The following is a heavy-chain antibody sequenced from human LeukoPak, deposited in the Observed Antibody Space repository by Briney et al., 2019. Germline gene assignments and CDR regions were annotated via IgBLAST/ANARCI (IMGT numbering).Heavy chain of an antibody. CDR3: ARVYYDPPRTYYFDY. D-gene: IGHD3-22*01. Sequence: SVKLSCKASGGTFSSYAISWVRQAPGQGLEWMGRIIPIFGTANYAQKFRGRVTITTDESTSTAYMELSSLRSEDTAVYYCARVYYDPPRTYYFDYWGQGTLVTVSS. CDR1: GGTFSSYA. CDR2: IIPIFGTA. J-gene: IGHJ4*02. V-gene: IGHV1-69*05.